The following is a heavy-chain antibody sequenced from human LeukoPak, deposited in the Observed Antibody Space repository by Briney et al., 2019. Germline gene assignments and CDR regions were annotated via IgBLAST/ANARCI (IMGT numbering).Heavy chain of an antibody. J-gene: IGHJ4*02. Sequence: GRSLRLSCAAPGFTFTSYAMHWVRQAPGKGLEWVADILVDGSNKYYADSLKGRFPISRDNSTNTPYLQMNSRRAEDTAVYYCASDIETGTLVYWGQGTLVTVSS. CDR1: GFTFTSYA. D-gene: IGHD1-7*01. CDR3: ASDIETGTLVY. V-gene: IGHV3-30-3*01. CDR2: ILVDGSNK.